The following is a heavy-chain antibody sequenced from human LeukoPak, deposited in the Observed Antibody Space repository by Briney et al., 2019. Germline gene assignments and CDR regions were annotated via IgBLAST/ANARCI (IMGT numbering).Heavy chain of an antibody. CDR2: IKSTLDGGTT. D-gene: IGHD6-19*01. V-gene: IGHV3-15*07. CDR3: TTDIAVADNDY. CDR1: GFTFTNDW. Sequence: GSLRLSCAASGFTFTNDWMNWVRQVPGKGLEWVGRIKSTLDGGTTDLAAPVKDRFTVSRDDSKNTLYLQMNSLKTEDTAVYYCTTDIAVADNDYWGQGTLVTVPS. J-gene: IGHJ4*02.